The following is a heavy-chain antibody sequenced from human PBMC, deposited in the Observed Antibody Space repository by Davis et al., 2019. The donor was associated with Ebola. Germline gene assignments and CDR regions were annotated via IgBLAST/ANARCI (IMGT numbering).Heavy chain of an antibody. Sequence: PGGSLRPPFSPPGFTFRSFSMNWVRQAPGKGLAWVAYNSISSSTIYYAGSVKGRFTISRDNAKNSLYLQMNSLRDEDTAVYYCARSWLSPYYYYGMDVWGKGTTVTVSS. CDR1: GFTFRSFS. CDR2: NSISSSTI. D-gene: IGHD3-9*01. CDR3: ARSWLSPYYYYGMDV. J-gene: IGHJ6*04. V-gene: IGHV3-48*02.